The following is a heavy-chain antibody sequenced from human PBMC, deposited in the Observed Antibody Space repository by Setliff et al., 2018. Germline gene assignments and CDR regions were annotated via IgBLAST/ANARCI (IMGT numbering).Heavy chain of an antibody. CDR1: GFIFKNHA. CDR3: ARDYDQP. J-gene: IGHJ4*02. Sequence: GGSLRLSCEASGFIFKNHALTWVRQVPGKGLECVSAISSDGSRTYYGDSVKGRFIISRDNAKNSLYLQMNSLKAEDTAVYYCARDYDQPWGQGTLVTVSS. D-gene: IGHD2-2*01. V-gene: IGHV3-64*02. CDR2: ISSDGSRT.